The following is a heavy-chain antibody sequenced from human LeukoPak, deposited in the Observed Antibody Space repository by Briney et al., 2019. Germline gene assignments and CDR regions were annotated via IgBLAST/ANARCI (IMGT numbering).Heavy chain of an antibody. V-gene: IGHV1-69*06. Sequence: GASVKVSCKAPGGTFSSYAISWVRQAPGQGLEWMGGIIPIFGTANYAQKFQGRVTITADKSTSTAYMELSSLRSEDTAVYYCARGSVWGSYRFFGYWGQGTLVTVSS. CDR2: IIPIFGTA. CDR1: GGTFSSYA. J-gene: IGHJ4*02. D-gene: IGHD3-16*02. CDR3: ARGSVWGSYRFFGY.